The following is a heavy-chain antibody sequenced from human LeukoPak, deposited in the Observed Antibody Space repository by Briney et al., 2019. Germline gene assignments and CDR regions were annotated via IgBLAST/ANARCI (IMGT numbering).Heavy chain of an antibody. CDR3: ARDGDCSGGSCYPSEAY. D-gene: IGHD2-15*01. V-gene: IGHV3-66*01. J-gene: IGHJ4*02. CDR1: GFTVSSNY. CDR2: IYSGGST. Sequence: AGGSLRLSYAASGFTVSSNYLGWVRQAPGKGLEWVSVIYSGGSTYYADSVKGRFTISRDISKNTLYLQMNNLRAEDTAVYYCARDGDCSGGSCYPSEAYWGQGTLVTVSS.